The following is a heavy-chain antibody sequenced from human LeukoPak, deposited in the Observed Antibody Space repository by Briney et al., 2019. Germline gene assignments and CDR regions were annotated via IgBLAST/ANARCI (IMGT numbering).Heavy chain of an antibody. J-gene: IGHJ3*02. Sequence: GGSLRLSCEASGFTFSSYWMSWVRQAPGKGLEWVANIKQDGSEKYYVDSVKGRFTISRDNAKNSLYLQMNSLRAEDTAVYYCARVLTWNDVSVDAFDIWGQGTMVTVSS. V-gene: IGHV3-7*01. D-gene: IGHD1-1*01. CDR2: IKQDGSEK. CDR3: ARVLTWNDVSVDAFDI. CDR1: GFTFSSYW.